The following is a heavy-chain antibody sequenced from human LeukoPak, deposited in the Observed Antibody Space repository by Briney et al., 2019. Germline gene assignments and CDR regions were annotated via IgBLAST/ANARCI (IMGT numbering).Heavy chain of an antibody. D-gene: IGHD5-18*01. J-gene: IGHJ3*02. CDR3: ARGPRTLWSTRAAFDI. CDR1: GFTSISYW. Sequence: GGSLRLSCEPSGFTSISYWMSWVRQAPGKVLEWVSVIYSGGSTYYADSVKGRFTISRDNSKNTLYLQMNSLRAEDTAVYYCARGPRTLWSTRAAFDIWGQGTMVTVSS. V-gene: IGHV3-53*01. CDR2: IYSGGST.